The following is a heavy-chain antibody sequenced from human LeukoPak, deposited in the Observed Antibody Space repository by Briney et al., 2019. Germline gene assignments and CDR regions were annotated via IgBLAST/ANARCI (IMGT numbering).Heavy chain of an antibody. Sequence: ASVTVSFKASGCTFSSYAISWVRQATGQRLEWRGGIIPIFGTADYAQKFQGSVTITTDESTSTSYMKLSSMRSEDAAVYYWAMTNSSSSPWDYYYYYIDVWGKRTTVTVSS. V-gene: IGHV1-69*05. J-gene: IGHJ6*03. D-gene: IGHD6-6*01. CDR3: AMTNSSSSPWDYYYYYIDV. CDR1: GCTFSSYA. CDR2: IIPIFGTA.